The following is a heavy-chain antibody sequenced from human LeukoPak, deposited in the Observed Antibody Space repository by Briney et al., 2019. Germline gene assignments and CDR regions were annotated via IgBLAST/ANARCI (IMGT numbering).Heavy chain of an antibody. CDR2: ISGSGGST. CDR3: ARDHSSGYYGY. J-gene: IGHJ4*02. Sequence: GGSLRLSCAASGFTFSSYAMSWVRQAPGKGLEWVSAISGSGGSTYYADSVKGRFTISRDNAKNSLYLQMNSLRAEDTAVYYCARDHSSGYYGYWGQGTLVTVSS. D-gene: IGHD3-22*01. V-gene: IGHV3-23*01. CDR1: GFTFSSYA.